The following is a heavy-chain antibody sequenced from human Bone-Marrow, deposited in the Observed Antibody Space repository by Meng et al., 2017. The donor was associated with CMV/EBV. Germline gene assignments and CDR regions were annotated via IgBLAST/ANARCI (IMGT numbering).Heavy chain of an antibody. D-gene: IGHD4-17*01. V-gene: IGHV1-18*04. Sequence: ASVKVSCKASGYTFTDYYVHWVRQAPGQGLEWMGWVSVYNGNTHFAQRFQGRVTLTTDTSTTTAYMELESLKSDDTAVYYCARDDYGDSKEITYWGQGTLVTVSS. J-gene: IGHJ4*02. CDR3: ARDDYGDSKEITY. CDR2: VSVYNGNT. CDR1: GYTFTDYY.